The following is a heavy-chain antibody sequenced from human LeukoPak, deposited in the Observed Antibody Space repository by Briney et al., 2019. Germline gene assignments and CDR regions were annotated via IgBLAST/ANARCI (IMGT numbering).Heavy chain of an antibody. D-gene: IGHD3-3*01. CDR1: GFTFSDYY. J-gene: IGHJ6*03. Sequence: GGSLRLSCAASGFTFSDYYMSWIRQAPGKGLEWVSYISSSGSTIYYADSVKGRFTISRDNAKNSLYLQMNSLRAEDTAVYYCARGTSGANYYDFWSGYYGPNYYYYMDVWGKGTTVTVSS. CDR3: ARGTSGANYYDFWSGYYGPNYYYYMDV. V-gene: IGHV3-11*01. CDR2: ISSSGSTI.